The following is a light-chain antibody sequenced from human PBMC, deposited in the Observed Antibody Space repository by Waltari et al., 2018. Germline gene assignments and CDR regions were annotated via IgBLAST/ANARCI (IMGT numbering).Light chain of an antibody. CDR3: QQYGSSPGT. CDR2: AAS. V-gene: IGKV3-20*01. Sequence: EIVLTQSPGTLSLSPGERGTLSCRASQSVSSSYLAWYQQKPGQSPRLPIYAASSRATGIPDRFSGSGSGTDFTLTISRLEPEDFAVYYCQQYGSSPGTFGGGTKVEIK. J-gene: IGKJ4*01. CDR1: QSVSSSY.